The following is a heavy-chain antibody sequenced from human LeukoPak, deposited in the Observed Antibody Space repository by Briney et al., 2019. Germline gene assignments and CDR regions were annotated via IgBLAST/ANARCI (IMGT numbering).Heavy chain of an antibody. CDR3: ARHPFATPFDY. Sequence: SETLSLTCAVYGGSFSDNYWSWIRQPPGKGLEWIGYAYYSGHTNYNSSLKSRVTMSLDTSKSQFSLRLSSVTAADTAVYFCARHPFATPFDYWGPGTLVTVSS. V-gene: IGHV4-59*08. CDR1: GGSFSDNY. J-gene: IGHJ4*02. D-gene: IGHD2-15*01. CDR2: AYYSGHT.